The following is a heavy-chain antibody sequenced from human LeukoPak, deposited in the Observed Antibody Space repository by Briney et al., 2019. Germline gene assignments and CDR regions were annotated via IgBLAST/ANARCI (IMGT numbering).Heavy chain of an antibody. D-gene: IGHD3-10*01. J-gene: IGHJ3*02. CDR3: ARSWFGEHGGGAFDI. V-gene: IGHV4-38-2*02. CDR1: GYSISSGYY. CDR2: LSHSGSS. Sequence: SETPSLTCTVSGYSISSGYYWDWIRQPPGKGLEWIGTLSHSGSSYYNPSLKSRVTISVDTSKNQFSLNLSSVTAADTAVFYCARSWFGEHGGGAFDIWGQGTMVTVSS.